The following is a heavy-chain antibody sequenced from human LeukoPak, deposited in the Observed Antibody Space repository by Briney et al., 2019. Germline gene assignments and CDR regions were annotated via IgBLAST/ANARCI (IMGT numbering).Heavy chain of an antibody. D-gene: IGHD6-19*01. Sequence: GGSLRLSCAASGFTFSSYSLNWVRQAPGKGLEWVSSISTSSGYISYADSVKGRFTISRDVAKNSLYLQMNSLRAEDTALYYCARVGIAMAPAGWFDPWGQGTLVTVSS. J-gene: IGHJ5*02. CDR3: ARVGIAMAPAGWFDP. V-gene: IGHV3-21*01. CDR1: GFTFSSYS. CDR2: ISTSSGYI.